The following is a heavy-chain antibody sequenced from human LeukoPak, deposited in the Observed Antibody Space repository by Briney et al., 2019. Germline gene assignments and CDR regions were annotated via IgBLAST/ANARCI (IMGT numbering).Heavy chain of an antibody. CDR3: AGLGGNGGNTFFDY. D-gene: IGHD4-23*01. CDR1: GYTFTSYG. V-gene: IGHV1-18*01. Sequence: APVKVFFKASGYTFTSYGISWVRQAPGQGLEWMGWISAYNGNTNYAQKLQGRVTMTTDTSTSTAYMELRSLRSDDTAVYYCAGLGGNGGNTFFDYWGQGTLVTVSS. J-gene: IGHJ4*02. CDR2: ISAYNGNT.